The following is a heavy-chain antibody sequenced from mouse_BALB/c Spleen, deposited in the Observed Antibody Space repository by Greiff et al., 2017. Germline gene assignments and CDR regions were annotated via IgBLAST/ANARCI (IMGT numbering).Heavy chain of an antibody. CDR3: AKKIHYYGSSSYAMDY. V-gene: IGHV2-5-1*01. D-gene: IGHD1-1*01. CDR1: GFSLTSYG. Sequence: QVQLKESGPSLVQPSQSLSITCTVSGFSLTSYGVHWVRQSPGKGLEWLGVIWRGGSTDYNAAFMSRLSITKDNSKSQVFFKMNSLQADDTAIYYCAKKIHYYGSSSYAMDYWGQGTSVTVSS. CDR2: IWRGGST. J-gene: IGHJ4*01.